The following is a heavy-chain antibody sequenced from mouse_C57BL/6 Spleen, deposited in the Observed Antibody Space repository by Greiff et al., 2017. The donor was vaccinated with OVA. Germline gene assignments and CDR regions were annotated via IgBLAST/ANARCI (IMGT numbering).Heavy chain of an antibody. D-gene: IGHD2-4*01. Sequence: VQLQQSGAELMKPGASVKLSCKATGYTFTGYWIEWVKQRPGHGLEWIGEILPGGGSTNYNEKFKGKATLTADTSSNTAYMQLSSLTTEDSAIYYCARVIYYDYDVGYFDVWGTGTTVTVSS. V-gene: IGHV1-9*01. CDR3: ARVIYYDYDVGYFDV. CDR1: GYTFTGYW. CDR2: ILPGGGST. J-gene: IGHJ1*03.